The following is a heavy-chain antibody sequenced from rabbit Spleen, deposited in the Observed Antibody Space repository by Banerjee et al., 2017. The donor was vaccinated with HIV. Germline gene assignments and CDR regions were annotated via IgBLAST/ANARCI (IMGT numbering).Heavy chain of an antibody. CDR2: IGTSSART. V-gene: IGHV1S45*01. D-gene: IGHD7-1*01. Sequence: QEQLVESGGGLVQPEGSLTLTCTASGFSFSSSYYMCWVRQAPGKGLEWIACIGTSSARTWYASWAKGRFTISKTSSTTVTLQLTSLTAADTATYFCARGGYSGGGNTIDYFGLWGPGTLVTVS. J-gene: IGHJ4*01. CDR3: ARGGYSGGGNTIDYFGL. CDR1: GFSFSSSYY.